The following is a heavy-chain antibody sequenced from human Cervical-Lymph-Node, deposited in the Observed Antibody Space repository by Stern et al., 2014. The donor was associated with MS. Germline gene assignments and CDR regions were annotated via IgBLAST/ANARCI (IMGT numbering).Heavy chain of an antibody. CDR3: ARARKGSRNAMDV. CDR1: GFTISGYW. D-gene: IGHD6-13*01. V-gene: IGHV3-74*02. Sequence: EVQLVESGGGLVQPGGSLQVSCAASGFTISGYWMHWVRQVPGKGLVWVSRIKSDGQTTDYADSVTGRFTISRDNAENTLYLQMNNLRAEDTAVYYCARARKGSRNAMDVWGQGTTVTVSS. CDR2: IKSDGQTT. J-gene: IGHJ6*02.